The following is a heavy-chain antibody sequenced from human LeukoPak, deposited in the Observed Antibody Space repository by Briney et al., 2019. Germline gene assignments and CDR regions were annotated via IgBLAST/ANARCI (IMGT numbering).Heavy chain of an antibody. Sequence: GESLKISCKGSGYSFTSYWIGWVRQMPGKGLEWMGIIYPGDSDTRYSPSFQGQVTISADKSISTAYLQWSSLKASDTAMYYCARHPSPAGQLWSHWGQGTLVTVSS. D-gene: IGHD5-18*01. CDR1: GYSFTSYW. V-gene: IGHV5-51*01. CDR2: IYPGDSDT. CDR3: ARHPSPAGQLWSH. J-gene: IGHJ4*02.